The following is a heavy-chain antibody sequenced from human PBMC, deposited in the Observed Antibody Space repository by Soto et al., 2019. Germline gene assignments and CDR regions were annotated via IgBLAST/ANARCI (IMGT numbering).Heavy chain of an antibody. J-gene: IGHJ6*03. CDR2: IKEDGSEK. D-gene: IGHD3-10*01. CDR1: GFTFRSYW. V-gene: IGHV3-7*01. CDR3: ARVVVTLWFGELFFLNYMDV. Sequence: GGSLRLSCAASGFTFRSYWMSWVRQGPGKGLEWVANIKEDGSEKYYVDSVRGRFTISRDNAKNSLFLQMHSLRVEDTAVYYCARVVVTLWFGELFFLNYMDVWGQGTTVTVSS.